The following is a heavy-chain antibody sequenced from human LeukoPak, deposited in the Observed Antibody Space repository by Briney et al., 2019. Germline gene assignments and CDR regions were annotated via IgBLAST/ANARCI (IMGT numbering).Heavy chain of an antibody. V-gene: IGHV3-48*03. D-gene: IGHD3-22*01. Sequence: PGGSLRLSCAASGFTFSSYEMNWVRQAPGKGLEWVSYISISGSTIYYTDSVKGRFTISRDNAKNSLYLQMNSLRAEDTAVYYCARDGDPYYYDSSGYPSSSEYFQHWGQGTLVTVSS. J-gene: IGHJ1*01. CDR2: ISISGSTI. CDR3: ARDGDPYYYDSSGYPSSSEYFQH. CDR1: GFTFSSYE.